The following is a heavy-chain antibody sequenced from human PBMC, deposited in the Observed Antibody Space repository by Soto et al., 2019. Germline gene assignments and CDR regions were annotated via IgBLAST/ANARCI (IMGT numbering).Heavy chain of an antibody. Sequence: QVQLQESGPGLVKPSETLSLTCTVSGGSISSYYWSWIRQPPGKGLEWIGYIYYSGSTNYTPSLKSRVTISVDTSKNQFSLKLSSVTAADTAVYYCARGGSYRGYRWVDWFDPWGQGTLVTVSS. CDR3: ARGGSYRGYRWVDWFDP. CDR1: GGSISSYY. D-gene: IGHD1-26*01. V-gene: IGHV4-59*01. J-gene: IGHJ5*02. CDR2: IYYSGST.